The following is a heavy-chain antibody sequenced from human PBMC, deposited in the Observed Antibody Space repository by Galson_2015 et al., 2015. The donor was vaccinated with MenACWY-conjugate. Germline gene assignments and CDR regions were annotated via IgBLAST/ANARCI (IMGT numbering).Heavy chain of an antibody. Sequence: SLRLSCATSGFTFSSSWMSWVRQAPGKGLEWVANINQDRNEKNHVDSVKGRFTISRDNAKNSLYLQMNSLRAEDTAVYYCATGGFRPDYWGQGTLVTVSS. CDR1: GFTFSSSW. CDR3: ATGGFRPDY. D-gene: IGHD6-6*01. CDR2: INQDRNEK. V-gene: IGHV3-7*03. J-gene: IGHJ4*02.